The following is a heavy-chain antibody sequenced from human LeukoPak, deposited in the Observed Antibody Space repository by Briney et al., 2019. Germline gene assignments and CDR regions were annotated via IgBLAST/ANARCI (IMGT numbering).Heavy chain of an antibody. Sequence: SVKVSCKASGGTFSSYAISWVRQAPGQGLEWMGRIIPILGIANYAQKFQGRVTITADKSTSTAYMELSSLRSEDTAVYYCARENYDILTGPYSRDAFDIWGQGTLVTVSS. CDR2: IIPILGIA. CDR3: ARENYDILTGPYSRDAFDI. J-gene: IGHJ4*02. V-gene: IGHV1-69*04. CDR1: GGTFSSYA. D-gene: IGHD3-9*01.